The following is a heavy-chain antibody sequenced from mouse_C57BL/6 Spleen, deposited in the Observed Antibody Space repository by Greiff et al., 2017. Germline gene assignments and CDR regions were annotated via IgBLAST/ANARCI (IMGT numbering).Heavy chain of an antibody. CDR2: IYPSDSET. D-gene: IGHD2-4*01. CDR3: ARLHYDYDDYFDY. V-gene: IGHV1-61*01. Sequence: QVQLKQPGAELVRPGSSVKLSCKASGYTFTSYWMDWVKQRPGQGLEWIGNIYPSDSETHYNQKFKDKATLTVDKSSSTAYMQLSSLTSEDSAVYYCARLHYDYDDYFDYWGQGTTLTVSS. CDR1: GYTFTSYW. J-gene: IGHJ2*01.